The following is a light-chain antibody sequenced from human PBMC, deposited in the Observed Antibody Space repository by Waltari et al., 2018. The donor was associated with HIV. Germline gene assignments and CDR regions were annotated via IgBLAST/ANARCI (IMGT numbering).Light chain of an antibody. Sequence: SSQLAQAPSVSVSPGQTPTLTCSGNSLTMTSFSWYRLKPGPAPVLLMLKNTERPSGITPRFAGCAWGTTVAMTITGVQPEDEAVYCCQSTDNLGTGVFGGGTKLTVL. CDR1: SLTMTS. CDR3: QSTDNLGTGV. CDR2: KNT. V-gene: IGLV3-25*03. J-gene: IGLJ3*02.